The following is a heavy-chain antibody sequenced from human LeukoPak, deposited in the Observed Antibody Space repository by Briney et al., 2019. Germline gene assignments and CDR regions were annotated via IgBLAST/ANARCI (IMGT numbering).Heavy chain of an antibody. Sequence: SETLSPTCTVSGGSISSGDYYWSWIRQPPGKGLGWIGYIYYSGSTYYNPSLKSRVTISVDTSKNQFSLKLSSVTAADTAVYYCARVDDSSDQGGFDYWGQGTLVTVSS. CDR3: ARVDDSSDQGGFDY. J-gene: IGHJ4*02. CDR1: GGSISSGDYY. CDR2: IYYSGST. V-gene: IGHV4-30-4*01. D-gene: IGHD3-22*01.